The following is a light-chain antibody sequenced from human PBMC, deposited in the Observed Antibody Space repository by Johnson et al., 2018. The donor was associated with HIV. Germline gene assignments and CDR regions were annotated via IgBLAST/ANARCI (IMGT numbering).Light chain of an antibody. Sequence: QSVLTQPPSVSAAPGQKVTISCSGSSSNIGNNYVSWYQQIPGTAPKLLIYDNNKRPSGIPDRLSGSKSGTSATLGITGLQTGDEADYYCGTWDSSLSAGPYVFGTGTKVTVL. CDR1: SSNIGNNY. CDR3: GTWDSSLSAGPYV. J-gene: IGLJ1*01. V-gene: IGLV1-51*01. CDR2: DNN.